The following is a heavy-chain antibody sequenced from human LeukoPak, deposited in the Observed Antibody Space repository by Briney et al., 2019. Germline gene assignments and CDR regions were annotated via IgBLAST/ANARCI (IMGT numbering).Heavy chain of an antibody. D-gene: IGHD2-21*02. V-gene: IGHV1-2*02. J-gene: IGHJ4*02. CDR2: INPNSGGT. CDR3: ARWGVVVVTAIYDY. Sequence: GASVKVSCKASGYTFTGYYMHWARQAPGQGLEWMGWINPNSGGTNYAQKFQGRVTMTRDTSISTAYMELSRLRSDDTAVYYCARWGVVVVTAIYDYWGQGTLVTVSS. CDR1: GYTFTGYY.